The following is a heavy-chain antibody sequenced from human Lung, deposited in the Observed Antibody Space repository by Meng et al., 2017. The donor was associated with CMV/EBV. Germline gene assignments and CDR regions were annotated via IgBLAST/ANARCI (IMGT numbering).Heavy chain of an antibody. CDR1: GDGFPSYA. Sequence: HVERGESGAGVNNPGASGMVYCKASGDGFPSYAMNWGRQAPGQGLEWMGWINTDTGNPTYAQGFTGRFVFSLDTSVSTAYLQISSLKAEDTAVYYCARGVVGATSGDYWGQRTLVTVSS. J-gene: IGHJ4*02. D-gene: IGHD1-26*01. CDR3: ARGVVGATSGDY. CDR2: INTDTGNP. V-gene: IGHV7-4-1*02.